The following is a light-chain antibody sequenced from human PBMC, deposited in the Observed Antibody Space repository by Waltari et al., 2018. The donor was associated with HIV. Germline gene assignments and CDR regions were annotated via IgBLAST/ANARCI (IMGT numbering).Light chain of an antibody. V-gene: IGLV2-23*02. CDR2: EVN. CDR1: SSDVGSYHL. Sequence: QSALTQPASVSGSPGQSLTISCTGTSSDVGSYHLVSCYQQHPGKAPKLMIYEVNKRPSGVSNRFSGSKSGNTASLTISGLQAEDEADYYCCSYAGSPYVFGTGTKVTVL. J-gene: IGLJ1*01. CDR3: CSYAGSPYV.